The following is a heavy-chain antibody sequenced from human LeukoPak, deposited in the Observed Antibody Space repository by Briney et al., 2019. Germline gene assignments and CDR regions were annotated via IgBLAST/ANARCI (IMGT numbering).Heavy chain of an antibody. V-gene: IGHV3-33*08. J-gene: IGHJ4*02. CDR2: VWFDGSYE. CDR3: ARDLGGRGIPVYYFDY. CDR1: GSKFTDYA. D-gene: IGHD4-23*01. Sequence: GGSLRLSCVASGSKFTDYAIHWVRQVPGRGLEWVAVVWFDGSYELYADSVKGRFTISRDDSRSTANLQMESLRAEDTALYYCARDLGGRGIPVYYFDYWGQGTQVTVSS.